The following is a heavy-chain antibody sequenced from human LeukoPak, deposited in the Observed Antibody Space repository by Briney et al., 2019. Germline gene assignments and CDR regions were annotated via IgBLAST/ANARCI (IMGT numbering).Heavy chain of an antibody. J-gene: IGHJ4*02. CDR2: ISYDGSKR. Sequence: GGSLRLSCAASGFSFSNYAMHWVRQAPGKGLEWMAVISYDGSKRYYADSVKGRFTISRDNSKNTLYLQMDSLRAEDTAVYYFTALQRVYYFDRSVIMRNWGQGTLVTVSS. V-gene: IGHV3-30*04. CDR3: TALQRVYYFDRSVIMRN. D-gene: IGHD3-22*01. CDR1: GFSFSNYA.